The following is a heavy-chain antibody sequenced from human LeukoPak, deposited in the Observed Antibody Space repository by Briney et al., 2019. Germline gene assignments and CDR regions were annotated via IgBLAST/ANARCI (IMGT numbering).Heavy chain of an antibody. J-gene: IGHJ4*02. V-gene: IGHV1-69*13. D-gene: IGHD4-17*01. CDR1: GGTFSSYA. CDR3: ARDHDYGDYEYYFDY. CDR2: IIPIFGTA. Sequence: GASVKVSCKAPGGTFSSYAISWVRQAPGQGLEWMGGIIPIFGTANYAQKFQGRVTITADESTSTAYMELSSLRSEDTAVYYCARDHDYGDYEYYFDYWGQGTLVTVSS.